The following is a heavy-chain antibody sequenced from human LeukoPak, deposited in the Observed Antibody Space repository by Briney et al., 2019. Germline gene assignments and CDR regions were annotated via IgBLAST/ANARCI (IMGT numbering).Heavy chain of an antibody. J-gene: IGHJ6*03. CDR3: ARGPYSGTYGNTYYYYMDV. CDR2: ITTSSTYT. V-gene: IGHV3-21*01. D-gene: IGHD1-26*01. Sequence: GGTLRLSCEASGFTFSRYGMSWVRQTPGKGLEWISSITTSSTYTFYADSVKGRFTISRDNARNSLYLQMNSLRVEDTAVYYCARGPYSGTYGNTYYYYMDVWGKGTTVTISS. CDR1: GFTFSRYG.